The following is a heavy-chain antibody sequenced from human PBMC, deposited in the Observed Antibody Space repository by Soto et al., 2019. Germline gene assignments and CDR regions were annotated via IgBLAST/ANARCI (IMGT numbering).Heavy chain of an antibody. CDR1: GFTFSRYG. J-gene: IGHJ5*02. CDR3: GRGASLGYCSGGSCNSNWFDP. Sequence: QVQLVESGGGVVQPGRSLRLSCAASGFTFSRYGMHWVRQAPGKGLEWVAAIWYDGSNKYYEESVKGRFTISRDNSKNTLYQQLDSLRAEDTGVYFCGRGASLGYCSGGSCNSNWFDPWGQGTLVTVSS. V-gene: IGHV3-33*01. CDR2: IWYDGSNK. D-gene: IGHD2-15*01.